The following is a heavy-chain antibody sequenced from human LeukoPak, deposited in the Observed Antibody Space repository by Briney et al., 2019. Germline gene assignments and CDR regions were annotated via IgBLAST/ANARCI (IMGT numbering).Heavy chain of an antibody. D-gene: IGHD6-19*01. J-gene: IGHJ4*02. CDR2: TTWNSGSI. V-gene: IGHV3-9*01. Sequence: HPGRSLRLSCAASGFIFDDYAMHWVRQAPGKGLEWVSGTTWNSGSIGYADSVKGRFTISRDHAKNSLYLQMNGLRAEDTALYYCAKDIGVISVAGTIDYWGQGTLVTVSS. CDR1: GFIFDDYA. CDR3: AKDIGVISVAGTIDY.